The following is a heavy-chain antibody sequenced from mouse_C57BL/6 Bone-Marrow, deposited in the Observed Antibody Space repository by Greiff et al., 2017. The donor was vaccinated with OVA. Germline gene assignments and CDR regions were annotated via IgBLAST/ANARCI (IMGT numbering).Heavy chain of an antibody. J-gene: IGHJ4*01. D-gene: IGHD2-5*01. CDR1: GFSLTSYG. V-gene: IGHV2-5*01. Sequence: VKLQESGPGLVQPSQSLSITCTVSGFSLTSYGVHWVRQSPGKGLEWLGVIWRGGSTDYNAAFMSRLSITKDNSKSQVFFKMNSLQADDTAIYYCAKEDYSNYDAMDYWGQGTSVTVSS. CDR3: AKEDYSNYDAMDY. CDR2: IWRGGST.